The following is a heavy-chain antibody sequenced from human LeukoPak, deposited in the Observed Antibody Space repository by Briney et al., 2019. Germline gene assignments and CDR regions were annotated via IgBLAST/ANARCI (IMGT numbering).Heavy chain of an antibody. CDR1: GGSISSGGYS. CDR2: IYHSGST. CDR3: ARGPRFPITLHAYEYYFDY. D-gene: IGHD2-21*01. V-gene: IGHV4-30-2*01. Sequence: PSETLSLTCAVSGGSISSGGYSWRWIRQPPGKGLEWIGYIYHSGSTYYNPSLKSRVTISVDRSKNQFSLKLSSVTAADTAVYYCARGPRFPITLHAYEYYFDYWGQGTLVTVSS. J-gene: IGHJ4*02.